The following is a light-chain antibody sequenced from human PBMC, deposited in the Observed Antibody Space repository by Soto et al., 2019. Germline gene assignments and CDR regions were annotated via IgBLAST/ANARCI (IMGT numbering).Light chain of an antibody. CDR1: QTVRNNY. J-gene: IGKJ4*01. V-gene: IGKV3-20*01. Sequence: EFVLTQSPGTLSLSPGERATLSCRASQTVRNNYLAWYQQKPGQAPRLLIYDASSRATGIPARFSGGGSGTDFTLTISRLEPEDVAVYYCQQFSSYPLTFGGGTKVDIK. CDR3: QQFSSYPLT. CDR2: DAS.